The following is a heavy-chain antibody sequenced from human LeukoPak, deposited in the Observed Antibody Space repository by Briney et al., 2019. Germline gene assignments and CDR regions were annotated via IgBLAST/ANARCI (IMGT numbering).Heavy chain of an antibody. CDR1: RGSITNYY. Sequence: PSETLSLTCTVSRGSITNYYWSWIRQLAGKGLEWIGRISDSGSTDYNLSLKSRVIMSVDTSKNQFSLNLMSLTAADTAVYYCARSTGHNLLDHWGQGTLVTVSS. CDR3: ARSTGHNLLDH. V-gene: IGHV4-4*07. CDR2: ISDSGST. J-gene: IGHJ4*02. D-gene: IGHD1-1*01.